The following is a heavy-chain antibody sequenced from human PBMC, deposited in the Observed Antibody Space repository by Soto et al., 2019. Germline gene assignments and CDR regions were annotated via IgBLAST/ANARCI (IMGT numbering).Heavy chain of an antibody. CDR2: ISYDGSNK. Sequence: QVQLVESGGGVVQPGRSLRLSCAASGFTFSSYGMHWVRQAPGKGLEWVAVISYDGSNKYYADSVKGRFTISRDNSKNTLYLQMNSLRAEDTAVYYCAKDRYYYDSSGYYSYFDYWGHGTLVTVSS. V-gene: IGHV3-30*18. D-gene: IGHD3-22*01. J-gene: IGHJ4*01. CDR1: GFTFSSYG. CDR3: AKDRYYYDSSGYYSYFDY.